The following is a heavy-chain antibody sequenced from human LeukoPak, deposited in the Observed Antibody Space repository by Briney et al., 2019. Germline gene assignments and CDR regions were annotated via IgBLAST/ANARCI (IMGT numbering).Heavy chain of an antibody. CDR1: GFTFRSYG. D-gene: IGHD4-17*01. Sequence: GGTLRLSCAASGFTFRSYGMSWVRQAPGKGLEWVSAISGSGESTYYADSVKGRFTISRDNSKNTLYLQMNTLRAEDTAVYYCARAPYYGDFFDYWGQGTLVTVSS. V-gene: IGHV3-23*01. CDR2: ISGSGEST. J-gene: IGHJ4*02. CDR3: ARAPYYGDFFDY.